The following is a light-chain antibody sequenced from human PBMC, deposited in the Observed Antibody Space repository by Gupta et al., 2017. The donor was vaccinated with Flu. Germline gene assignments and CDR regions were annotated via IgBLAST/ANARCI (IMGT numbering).Light chain of an antibody. Sequence: QSALTQPASVSGPPGQSITISCTGTKGDVGDYNYVSWYQQHPGKAPKLIIYEVNKRPSGLSDRFSGSKSGNTASLTISGLQAEDEADYYCSSYRNGNTRVFGTGTKVTVL. CDR3: SSYRNGNTRV. CDR2: EVN. V-gene: IGLV2-14*03. J-gene: IGLJ1*01. CDR1: KGDVGDYNY.